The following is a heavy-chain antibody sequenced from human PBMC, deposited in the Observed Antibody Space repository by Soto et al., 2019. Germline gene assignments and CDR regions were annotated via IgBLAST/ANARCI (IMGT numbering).Heavy chain of an antibody. Sequence: EVQLVESGGGLVQPGRSLRLSCTASGFTFGDYAMSWVRQAPGKGLEWVGFIRSKAYGGTTEYAASVKGRFTISRDDSKSIAYLQMNSLKTEDTAVYYCTRDRVFSYYEGWEDYWGQGTLVTVSS. D-gene: IGHD1-26*01. J-gene: IGHJ4*02. CDR1: GFTFGDYA. V-gene: IGHV3-49*04. CDR2: IRSKAYGGTT. CDR3: TRDRVFSYYEGWEDY.